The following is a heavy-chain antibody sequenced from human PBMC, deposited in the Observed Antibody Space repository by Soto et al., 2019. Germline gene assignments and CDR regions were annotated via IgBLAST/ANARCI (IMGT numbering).Heavy chain of an antibody. Sequence: GGSLRLSCAASGFTFSSYAMSWVRQAPGKGLEWVSAISGSGGSTYYADSVKGRFTISRDNSKNTLYLQMNSLRAEDTAVYYCASDLAVAGIFDYWGQGTLVTVSS. D-gene: IGHD6-19*01. CDR3: ASDLAVAGIFDY. V-gene: IGHV3-23*01. CDR1: GFTFSSYA. CDR2: ISGSGGST. J-gene: IGHJ4*02.